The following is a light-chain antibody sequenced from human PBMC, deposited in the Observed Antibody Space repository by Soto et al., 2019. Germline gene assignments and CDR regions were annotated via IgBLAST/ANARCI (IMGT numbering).Light chain of an antibody. Sequence: QSVLTQPPSASGTPGQRVFISCSGSSSNIGGTNYAYWYQQLPGAVPKLLMHSNNLRPSGVPERISGSKSGTSASLAISGLRSEDEAVYYCASWDDRLGAVIFGGGTKLTVL. CDR1: SSNIGGTNY. J-gene: IGLJ2*01. CDR3: ASWDDRLGAVI. V-gene: IGLV1-47*02. CDR2: SNN.